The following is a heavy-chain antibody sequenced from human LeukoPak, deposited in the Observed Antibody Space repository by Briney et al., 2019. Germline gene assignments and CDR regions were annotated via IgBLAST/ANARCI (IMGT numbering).Heavy chain of an antibody. D-gene: IGHD3-22*01. V-gene: IGHV4-31*03. Sequence: PSETLSLTCTVSGGSISSGGYYWSWIRQHPGKGLEWIGYIYYSGSTYYNPSLKSRVTISVDTSKNQFSLKLSSVTAADTAEYYCARGVKNGNYDSSGYYFDYWGQGTLVTVSS. CDR3: ARGVKNGNYDSSGYYFDY. J-gene: IGHJ4*02. CDR2: IYYSGST. CDR1: GGSISSGGYY.